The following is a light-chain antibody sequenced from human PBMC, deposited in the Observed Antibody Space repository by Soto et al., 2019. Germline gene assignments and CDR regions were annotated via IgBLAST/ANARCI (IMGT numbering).Light chain of an antibody. CDR3: GADHGSGGNFVVV. CDR1: SGYSNYK. V-gene: IGLV9-49*01. CDR2: VGTGGIVG. Sequence: QPVLTQPPSASASLGASVTLTCTLSSGYSNYKVDWYQQRPGKGPRFVMRVGTGGIVGSKGDGIPDRFSVLGSGLNRYLSIKNIQEEDEGDYHCGADHGSGGNFVVVFGGGTKVSV. J-gene: IGLJ2*01.